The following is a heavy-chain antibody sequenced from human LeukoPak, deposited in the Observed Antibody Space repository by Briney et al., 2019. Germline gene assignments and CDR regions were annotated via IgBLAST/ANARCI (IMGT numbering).Heavy chain of an antibody. V-gene: IGHV3-7*01. CDR2: MKEDGGEI. Sequence: GGSLRLSCEASAFTFSSYWMSWVRQAPGKGLEWVANMKEDGGEINYVDSVKGRFTISRDNAKNSLFLQMNSLRVEDTAVYYCARDRGYSTFDYWGRGTLVTVSS. CDR3: ARDRGYSTFDY. CDR1: AFTFSSYW. D-gene: IGHD4-23*01. J-gene: IGHJ4*02.